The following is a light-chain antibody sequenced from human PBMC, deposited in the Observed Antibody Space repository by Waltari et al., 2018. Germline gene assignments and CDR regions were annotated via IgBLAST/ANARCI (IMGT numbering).Light chain of an antibody. CDR3: QHYVRLPAT. CDR2: HAS. V-gene: IGKV3-20*01. Sequence: EIVLTQSPGTLSLSPGERVTLSCRASQSVSKYLAWYQQRPGQAPRLLLYHASTRATGIPDRFSSSGSGTDFSLTISRLEPEDFAVYYCQHYVRLPATFGQGTRVEIK. CDR1: QSVSKY. J-gene: IGKJ1*01.